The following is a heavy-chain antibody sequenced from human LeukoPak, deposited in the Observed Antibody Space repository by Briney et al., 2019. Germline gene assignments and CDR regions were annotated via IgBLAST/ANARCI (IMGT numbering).Heavy chain of an antibody. CDR3: ARGRIVVVTAGAFDI. Sequence: SGRSLRLPCAASGFTFSSYAMHWVRQAPGKGLEWVAVISYDGSNKYYADSVKGRFTISRDNSKNTLYLQMNSLRAEDTAVYYCARGRIVVVTAGAFDIWGQGTMVTVSS. CDR2: ISYDGSNK. V-gene: IGHV3-30-3*01. D-gene: IGHD2-21*02. CDR1: GFTFSSYA. J-gene: IGHJ3*02.